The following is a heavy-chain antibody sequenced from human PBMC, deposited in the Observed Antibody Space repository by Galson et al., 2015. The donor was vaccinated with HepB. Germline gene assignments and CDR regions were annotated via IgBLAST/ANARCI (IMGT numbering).Heavy chain of an antibody. CDR1: GFTFSNYR. CDR2: ISTTGTTV. J-gene: IGHJ4*02. Sequence: SLRLSCAASGFTFSNYRMSWVRQAPGKGLEWVSYISTTGTTVHYADSVNGRTTISRDNAENSLYLQMDSLRAEDTAFYYCARAKSSSGTGGYPVFDYWGQGTLVTVSS. V-gene: IGHV3-48*03. D-gene: IGHD2-8*02. CDR3: ARAKSSSGTGGYPVFDY.